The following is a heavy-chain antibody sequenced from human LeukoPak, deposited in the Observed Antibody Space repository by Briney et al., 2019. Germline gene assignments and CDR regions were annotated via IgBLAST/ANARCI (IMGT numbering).Heavy chain of an antibody. CDR2: INPSGGST. CDR1: GYTFTSYY. CDR3: ARSPITMVRGVDRGYYFDY. J-gene: IGHJ4*02. D-gene: IGHD3-10*01. Sequence: ASVKVSCKASGYTFTSYYMHWVRQAPGQGLEWMGIINPSGGSTSYAQKFQGRVTMTRDTSTSTVYMELSSLRSEDTAVYYCARSPITMVRGVDRGYYFDYWGQGTLATVSS. V-gene: IGHV1-46*01.